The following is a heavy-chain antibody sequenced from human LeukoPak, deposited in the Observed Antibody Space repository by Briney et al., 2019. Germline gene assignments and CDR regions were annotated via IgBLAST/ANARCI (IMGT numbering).Heavy chain of an antibody. Sequence: ASVKVTCKASGYTFTGYYMHWVRQAPAQGLELMGRINPNSGGTNYAKKFQGRVTMTRDTSISTDYMELSRLRSDDTAVYYCARARGYYDSSGYSGDYWGQGTLVTVSS. CDR2: INPNSGGT. D-gene: IGHD3-22*01. J-gene: IGHJ4*02. V-gene: IGHV1-2*06. CDR3: ARARGYYDSSGYSGDY. CDR1: GYTFTGYY.